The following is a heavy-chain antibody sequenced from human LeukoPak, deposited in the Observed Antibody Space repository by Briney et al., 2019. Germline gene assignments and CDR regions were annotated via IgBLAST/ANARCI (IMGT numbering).Heavy chain of an antibody. CDR1: GGSISSYY. CDR2: IYTSGST. J-gene: IGHJ3*02. D-gene: IGHD3-10*01. CDR3: ARDRGVWFGEFGAFDI. Sequence: PSETLSLTCTVSGGSISSYYWSWIRQPAGKGLEWIGRIYTSGSTNYNHSLKSRVTMSVDTSNNQFSLKLSSVTAADTAVYYCARDRGVWFGEFGAFDIWGQGTMVTVSS. V-gene: IGHV4-4*07.